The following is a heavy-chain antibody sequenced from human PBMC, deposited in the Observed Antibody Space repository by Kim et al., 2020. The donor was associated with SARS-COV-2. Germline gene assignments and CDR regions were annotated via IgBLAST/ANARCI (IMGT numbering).Heavy chain of an antibody. V-gene: IGHV3-33*05. CDR2: ILKDGSDR. D-gene: IGHD1-1*01. CDR3: ARDDDLAANSLDY. J-gene: IGHJ4*02. CDR1: EFTFSKYG. Sequence: GGSLRLSCAASEFTFSKYGMHWVRQAPGKGLEWVAVILKDGSDRRYADSVKGRFTISRDNSEDTLYLQMNSLRAEDTGVYFCARDDDLAANSLDYWGQGTLVTMSS.